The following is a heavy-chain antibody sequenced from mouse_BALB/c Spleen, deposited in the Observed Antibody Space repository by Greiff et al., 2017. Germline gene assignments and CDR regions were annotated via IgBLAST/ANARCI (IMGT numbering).Heavy chain of an antibody. CDR3: ATYGSSYGY. J-gene: IGHJ2*01. CDR1: GYAFSSSW. V-gene: IGHV1-82*01. CDR2: IYPGDGDT. D-gene: IGHD1-1*01. Sequence: VQLQQSGPELVKPGASVKISCKASGYAFSSSWMNWVKQRPGQGLEWIGRIYPGDGDTNYNGKFKGKATLTADKSSSTAYMQLSSLTSVDSAVYFCATYGSSYGYWGQGTTLTVSS.